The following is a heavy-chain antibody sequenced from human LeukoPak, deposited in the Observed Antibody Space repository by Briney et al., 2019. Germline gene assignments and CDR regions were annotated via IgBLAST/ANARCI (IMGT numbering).Heavy chain of an antibody. D-gene: IGHD6-19*01. J-gene: IGHJ6*02. Sequence: GASVKVSCKASGGTFSSYAISWVRQAPGQGLEWMGGIIPIFGTANYAQKFQGRVTITADESTSTAYMQLSSLRSEDTAVYYCARDLTPAGVYYGMDVWGQGTTVTVSS. CDR2: IIPIFGTA. CDR1: GGTFSSYA. V-gene: IGHV1-69*01. CDR3: ARDLTPAGVYYGMDV.